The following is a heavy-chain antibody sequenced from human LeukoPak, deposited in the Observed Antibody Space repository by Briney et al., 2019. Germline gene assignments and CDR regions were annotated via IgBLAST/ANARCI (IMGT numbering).Heavy chain of an antibody. V-gene: IGHV4-34*01. CDR3: ARSLSPYYDVTSAYWVWGY. D-gene: IGHD3-3*01. CDR2: INQSGDT. Sequence: SETLSLTCGVSGESFSGYYWSWLRQPPGKGLEWIGEINQSGDTNYNPSFESRVTMSVDAFKKQFPLKVKSVTAADGAVYYCARSLSPYYDVTSAYWVWGYWGQGTLVIISS. J-gene: IGHJ4*02. CDR1: GESFSGYY.